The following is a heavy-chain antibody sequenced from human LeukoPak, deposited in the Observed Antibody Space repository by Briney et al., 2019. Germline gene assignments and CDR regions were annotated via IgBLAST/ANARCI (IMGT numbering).Heavy chain of an antibody. CDR2: ISAYNGNT. Sequence: ASVKVSCKASGYTFTSYGISWVRQAPGQGLEWMGWISAYNGNTNYAQKLQGRVTMTTDTSTSTAYMELRSLRSEDTAVYYCARMEHWNYGDYYYYMDVWGKGTTVTVSS. V-gene: IGHV1-18*01. CDR1: GYTFTSYG. D-gene: IGHD1-7*01. CDR3: ARMEHWNYGDYYYYMDV. J-gene: IGHJ6*03.